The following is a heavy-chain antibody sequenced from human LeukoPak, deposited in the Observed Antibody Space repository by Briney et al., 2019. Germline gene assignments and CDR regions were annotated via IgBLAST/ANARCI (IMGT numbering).Heavy chain of an antibody. D-gene: IGHD5-24*01. CDR3: AREKLPDFDY. CDR2: ISSSSSTI. CDR1: GFTFRSDS. J-gene: IGHJ4*02. Sequence: GGSLRLSCAASGFTFRSDSMNWVRQAPGKGLEWVSYISSSSSTIYYADSVKGRFTISRDNAKNSLYLQMNSLRAEDTAVYYCAREKLPDFDYWGQGTLVTVSS. V-gene: IGHV3-48*01.